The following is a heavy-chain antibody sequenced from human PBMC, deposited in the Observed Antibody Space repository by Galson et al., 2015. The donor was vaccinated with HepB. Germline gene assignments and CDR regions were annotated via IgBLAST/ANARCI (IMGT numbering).Heavy chain of an antibody. J-gene: IGHJ5*02. CDR3: ARVNGDYVPLWGWFDP. Sequence: SLRLSCAASGFTFSSYSMNWVRQAPGEGLEWVSSISSSSSYIYYADSVKGRFTISRDNAKNSLYLQMNSLRAEDTAVYYCARVNGDYVPLWGWFDPWGQGTLVTVSS. V-gene: IGHV3-21*01. CDR2: ISSSSSYI. D-gene: IGHD4-17*01. CDR1: GFTFSSYS.